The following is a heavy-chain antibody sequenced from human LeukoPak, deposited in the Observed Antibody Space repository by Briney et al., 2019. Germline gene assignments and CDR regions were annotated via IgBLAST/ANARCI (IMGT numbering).Heavy chain of an antibody. CDR1: GFTFSSYA. Sequence: PGRSLRLSCAASGFTFSSYAMHWVRQAPGKGLEWVAVISYDGSNKYYADSVKGRFTISRDNSKNTLYLQMNSLRAEDTAVYYCAKEEDHWGQGTLVTVSS. V-gene: IGHV3-30-3*01. CDR3: AKEEDH. CDR2: ISYDGSNK. J-gene: IGHJ4*02.